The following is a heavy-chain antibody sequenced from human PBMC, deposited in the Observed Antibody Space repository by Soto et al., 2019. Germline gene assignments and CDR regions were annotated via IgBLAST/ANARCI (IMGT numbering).Heavy chain of an antibody. CDR3: ARGLHANWFDL. CDR2: IKVDGSEK. J-gene: IGHJ5*02. Sequence: SWVSQAPGKGLEWVANIKVDGSEKYYVDSVKGRFTISRDNAKNSLYLQMNSLRAEDTALYYCARGLHANWFDLWGQGTQVTVSS. D-gene: IGHD5-18*01. V-gene: IGHV3-7*03.